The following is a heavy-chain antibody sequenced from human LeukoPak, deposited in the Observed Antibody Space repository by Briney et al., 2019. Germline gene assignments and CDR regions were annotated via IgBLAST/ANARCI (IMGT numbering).Heavy chain of an antibody. Sequence: PSQTLSLTCTVSGGSISSGGYYWGWIRQHPGKGLEWIGHIYYSGSTYYNPSLKSRVTISVDTSKYQFSLKLSSVTAADTAVYYCARSRSGYYGDVDYWGQGTLVTVSS. CDR1: GGSISSGGYY. J-gene: IGHJ4*02. V-gene: IGHV4-31*03. CDR3: ARSRSGYYGDVDY. CDR2: IYYSGST. D-gene: IGHD3-3*01.